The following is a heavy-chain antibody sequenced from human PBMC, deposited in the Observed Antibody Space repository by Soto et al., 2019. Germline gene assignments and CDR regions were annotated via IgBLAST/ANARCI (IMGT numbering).Heavy chain of an antibody. D-gene: IGHD3-9*01. J-gene: IGHJ4*02. CDR3: ARGRSVLRYFDWLFSY. CDR2: IKQDGSEK. CDR1: GFTFSSYW. V-gene: IGHV3-7*04. Sequence: EVQLVESGGGLVQPGGSLRLSCAASGFTFSSYWMSWVRQAPGKGLEWVANIKQDGSEKYYVDSVKGRFTISRDNAKNSLYLQMISLRAEDTAVYYCARGRSVLRYFDWLFSYWGQGTLVTVSS.